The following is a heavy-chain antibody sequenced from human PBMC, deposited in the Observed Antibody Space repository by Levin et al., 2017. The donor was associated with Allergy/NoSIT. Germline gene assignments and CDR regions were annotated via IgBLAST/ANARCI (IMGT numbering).Heavy chain of an antibody. Sequence: SETLSLTCTVSGGSVSSGSYYWSWIRQPPGKGLEWIGYIYYSGSTNYNPSLKSRVTISVDTSKNQFSLKLSSVTAADTAVYYCARDLGAGELLSFVYWGQGTLVTVSS. CDR3: ARDLGAGELLSFVY. D-gene: IGHD1-26*01. CDR1: GGSVSSGSYY. V-gene: IGHV4-61*01. CDR2: IYYSGST. J-gene: IGHJ4*02.